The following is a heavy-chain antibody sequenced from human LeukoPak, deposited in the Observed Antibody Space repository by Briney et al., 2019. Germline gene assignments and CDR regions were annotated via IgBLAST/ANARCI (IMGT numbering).Heavy chain of an antibody. CDR2: IIPIFGTA. CDR3: ARRYFDWSNDY. Sequence: LRASVKVSCKASGGTFSSYAISWVRQAPGQGLEWMGGIIPIFGTANYAQKFQGRVTITADESTSTAYMELRSLRSDDTAVYYCARRYFDWSNDYWGQGTLVTVSS. V-gene: IGHV1-69*13. J-gene: IGHJ4*02. D-gene: IGHD3-9*01. CDR1: GGTFSSYA.